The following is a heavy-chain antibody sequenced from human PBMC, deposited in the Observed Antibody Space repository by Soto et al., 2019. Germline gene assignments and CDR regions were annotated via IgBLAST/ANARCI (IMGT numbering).Heavy chain of an antibody. CDR1: GYTFTGYY. Sequence: VQLVQSGAEVKKPGASVKVSCKSSGYTFTGYYIHWVRQAPGQGLEWMGSISPNSGVTHYAENFQGRVTMTRDLSTRTADMHLSSLGSDDTAVYYCARESYGHDGFDMWGQGKMVTISS. CDR3: ARESYGHDGFDM. V-gene: IGHV1-2*02. CDR2: ISPNSGVT. D-gene: IGHD3-10*01. J-gene: IGHJ3*02.